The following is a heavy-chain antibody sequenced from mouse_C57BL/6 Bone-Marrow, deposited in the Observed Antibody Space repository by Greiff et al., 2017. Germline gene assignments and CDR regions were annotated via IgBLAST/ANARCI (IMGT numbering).Heavy chain of an antibody. D-gene: IGHD1-1*01. Sequence: VQLQQSDAELVKPGASVKISCKVSGYTFTDHTIHWMKQRPEQGLEWIGYIYPRDGSTKYNEKFKGKATLTADKSSSTAYMQLNSLTSEDSAVYFCARGGNYYGSSLFMDYWGQGTSVTVSS. CDR2: IYPRDGST. J-gene: IGHJ4*01. V-gene: IGHV1-78*01. CDR1: GYTFTDHT. CDR3: ARGGNYYGSSLFMDY.